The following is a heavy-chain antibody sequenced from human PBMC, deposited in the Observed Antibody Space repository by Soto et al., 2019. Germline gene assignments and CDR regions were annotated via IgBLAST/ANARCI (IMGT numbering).Heavy chain of an antibody. J-gene: IGHJ4*02. V-gene: IGHV1-8*01. Sequence: ASVKVSCKASGYTFTSYDINWVRQATGQGLEWMGWMNPNSGHTGYAQKFQGRVTMTRNTSISTAYMELSSLRSEDTAVYYCVRLYYYGSGSWVEWGQGTLVTVSS. CDR1: GYTFTSYD. CDR2: MNPNSGHT. CDR3: VRLYYYGSGSWVE. D-gene: IGHD3-10*01.